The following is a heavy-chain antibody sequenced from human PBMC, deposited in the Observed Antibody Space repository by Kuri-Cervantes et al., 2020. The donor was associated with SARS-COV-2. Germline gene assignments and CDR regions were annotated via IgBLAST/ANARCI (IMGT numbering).Heavy chain of an antibody. CDR1: GFTFSSYG. CDR3: ARSRVGPDSSGYYFDH. V-gene: IGHV3-30*03. CDR2: ISYDGSNK. D-gene: IGHD3-22*01. J-gene: IGHJ4*02. Sequence: GESLKISCAASGFTFSSYGMHWVRQAPGKGLEWVAVISYDGSNKYYADSVKGRFTISSDVSKNTVHLQMDRLRGEDTAIYYCARSRVGPDSSGYYFDHWGQGIPVTVSS.